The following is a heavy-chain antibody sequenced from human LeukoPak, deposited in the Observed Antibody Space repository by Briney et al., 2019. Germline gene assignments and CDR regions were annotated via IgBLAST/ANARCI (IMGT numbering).Heavy chain of an antibody. Sequence: PGGSLRLSCAASGFTFSNAWMSWVRQAPGRGLEWVGRINRKTDGGTTDYAAPVKGRCTISRDDSKNTLYLQMNSLKSEDTAVYYCTIRYYDYDDNLRWQGFDYWGQGTLVTVSS. CDR2: INRKTDGGTT. D-gene: IGHD4-23*01. J-gene: IGHJ4*02. CDR1: GFTFSNAW. CDR3: TIRYYDYDDNLRWQGFDY. V-gene: IGHV3-15*01.